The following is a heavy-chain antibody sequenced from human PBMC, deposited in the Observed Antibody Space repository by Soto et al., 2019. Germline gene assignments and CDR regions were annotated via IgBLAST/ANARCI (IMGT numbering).Heavy chain of an antibody. V-gene: IGHV1-18*04. Sequence: PVKVCGKAPGDTFICHRISSLRHSPGQGLEWMGWISGNNGNTKYARKFKGRVTMTTDTSTSTAYMEFRSLRSNDTAVYYCARDFYPLAYYFDYWGQGILLTDYS. CDR3: ARDFYPLAYYFDY. CDR1: GDTFICHR. J-gene: IGHJ4*02. CDR2: ISGNNGNT.